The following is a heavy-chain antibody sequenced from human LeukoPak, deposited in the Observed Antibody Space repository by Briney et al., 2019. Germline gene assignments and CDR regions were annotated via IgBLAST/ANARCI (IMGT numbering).Heavy chain of an antibody. CDR3: AKVKYYYGSGPPWLSGMGV. Sequence: PGGSLRLSCAASGFTFSSYSMNWVRQAPGKGLEWVSAISRSGDNTYYANSVKGRFTISRDNSKNTLYLQMNSLRAEDTALYYCAKVKYYYGSGPPWLSGMGVWGKGTTVAVSS. CDR2: ISRSGDNT. D-gene: IGHD3-10*01. J-gene: IGHJ6*04. CDR1: GFTFSSYS. V-gene: IGHV3-23*01.